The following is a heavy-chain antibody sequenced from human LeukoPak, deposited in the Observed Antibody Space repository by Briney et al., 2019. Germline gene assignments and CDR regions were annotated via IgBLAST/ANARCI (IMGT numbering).Heavy chain of an antibody. CDR1: GGSINNYY. CDR3: ARGGYYGSGNDFRFDP. CDR2: ISYSGST. J-gene: IGHJ5*02. V-gene: IGHV4-59*01. D-gene: IGHD3-10*01. Sequence: SETLSLTCTVSGGSINNYYWSWIRQPPGKGLEWIGYISYSGSTNYNPSLKSRVTISVDTSKNQFSLKLTSVTAADTAVYYCARGGYYGSGNDFRFDPWGQGTLVTVSS.